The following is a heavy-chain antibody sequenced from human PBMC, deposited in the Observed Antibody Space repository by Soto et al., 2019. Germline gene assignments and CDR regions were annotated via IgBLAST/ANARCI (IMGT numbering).Heavy chain of an antibody. Sequence: PSETLSLTCTVSGGSLRNFFWTWIRQSPGKGLEWIGYVSSTGSTNYNPSLKSRVILSLDTSTSEVSLSLTSVTAADAAVYFCARFSPPRKSYDSNPGWFDPWGQGIMVTVSS. D-gene: IGHD3-22*01. CDR1: GGSLRNFF. CDR2: VSSTGST. CDR3: ARFSPPRKSYDSNPGWFDP. V-gene: IGHV4-59*01. J-gene: IGHJ5*02.